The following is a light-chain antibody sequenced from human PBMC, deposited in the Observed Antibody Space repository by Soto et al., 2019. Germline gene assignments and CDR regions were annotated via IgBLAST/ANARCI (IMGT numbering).Light chain of an antibody. V-gene: IGLV2-23*01. J-gene: IGLJ2*01. Sequence: QSALTQPASVSGSPGQSITISCTGTSSDVGSYNFVSWYQQRPGKAPKLIIYEGSKRPSGVSNRFSGSKSGNTASLTISGLQAEDEADYHCCSYAGINTLLFGGGTKVTVL. CDR2: EGS. CDR3: CSYAGINTLL. CDR1: SSDVGSYNF.